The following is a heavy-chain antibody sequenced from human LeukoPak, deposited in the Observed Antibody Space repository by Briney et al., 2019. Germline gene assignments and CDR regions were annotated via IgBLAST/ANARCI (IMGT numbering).Heavy chain of an antibody. CDR1: GGSISSYY. CDR2: IYYSGST. V-gene: IGHV4-59*12. CDR3: ARDRITIFGVVPDY. Sequence: SETLSLTCTVSGGSISSYYWSWIRQPPGKGLEWIGYIYYSGSTNYNPSLKSRVTISVDRSKNQFSLKLSSVTAADTAVYYCARDRITIFGVVPDYWGQGTLVTVSS. D-gene: IGHD3-3*01. J-gene: IGHJ4*02.